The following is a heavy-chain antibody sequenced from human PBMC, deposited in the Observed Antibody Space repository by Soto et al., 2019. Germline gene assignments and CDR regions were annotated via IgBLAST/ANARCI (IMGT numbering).Heavy chain of an antibody. V-gene: IGHV3-30-3*01. CDR2: FTFDGTNK. CDR3: AKGGPHDYRSGYPYYFDY. Sequence: GGSLRLSCAASGFTLNSYAVHWVRQSPGKGLEWVAVFTFDGTNKYYADSVKGRFTISRDDSKNTLYLQMNSLTAEDTAVYYCAKGGPHDYRSGYPYYFDYWGQGTLVTVSS. J-gene: IGHJ4*02. D-gene: IGHD3-22*01. CDR1: GFTLNSYA.